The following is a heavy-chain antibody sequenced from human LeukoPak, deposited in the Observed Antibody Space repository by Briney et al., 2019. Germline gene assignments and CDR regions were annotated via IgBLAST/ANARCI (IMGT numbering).Heavy chain of an antibody. Sequence: GGSLRLSCAASGLTFSSHWMHWVRQVPGRGPEWVANVNRDGSETYYLDSVKGRSTISKDNAKNSLYLQMNSLRAEDTALYHCARNNGMDVWGQGTTVIVSS. J-gene: IGHJ6*02. CDR2: VNRDGSET. CDR3: ARNNGMDV. V-gene: IGHV3-7*03. CDR1: GLTFSSHW.